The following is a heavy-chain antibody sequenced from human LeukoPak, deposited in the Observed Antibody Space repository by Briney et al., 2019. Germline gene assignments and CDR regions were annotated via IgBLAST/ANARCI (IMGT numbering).Heavy chain of an antibody. J-gene: IGHJ6*02. D-gene: IGHD6-13*01. Sequence: SETLSLTCTVYGGSISSYYWSWIRQPPGKGLEWIGYIYYSGSTNYNPSLKSRVTISVDTSKNQFSLKLSSVTAADTAVYYCARDGSSSSWYDKSYYYYGMDVWGQGTTVTVSS. CDR2: IYYSGST. CDR3: ARDGSSSSWYDKSYYYYGMDV. V-gene: IGHV4-59*01. CDR1: GGSISSYY.